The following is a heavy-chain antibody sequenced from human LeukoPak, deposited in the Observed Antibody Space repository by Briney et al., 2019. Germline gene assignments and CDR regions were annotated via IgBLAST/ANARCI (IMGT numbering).Heavy chain of an antibody. J-gene: IGHJ4*02. CDR3: ARDQGDSSSWSQIDY. CDR2: VYYSGTT. V-gene: IGHV4-39*07. CDR1: GGSISSASPY. Sequence: SETLSLTCSISGGSISSASPYWGWIRQPPGKGLEWIGNVYYSGTTYYNPSLKSRVIISVDTSNNHFSLRLSSLTAADTAVYYCARDQGDSSSWSQIDYWGQGTLVTVSS. D-gene: IGHD6-13*01.